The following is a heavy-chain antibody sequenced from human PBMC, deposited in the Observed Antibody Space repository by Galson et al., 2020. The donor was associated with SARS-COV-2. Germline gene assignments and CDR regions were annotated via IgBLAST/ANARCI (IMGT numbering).Heavy chain of an antibody. CDR2: ITNSGDRI. CDR3: AKSHFYAFDY. CDR1: GFSFSSYS. J-gene: IGHJ4*02. V-gene: IGHV3-48*01. D-gene: IGHD3-16*01. Sequence: GGSLRLSCAASGFSFSSYSMDWVRQAPGKGLEWVSYITNSGDRIYYADSVKGRFTISRDNAKNSLYLQMNSLRAEDTAVYYCAKSHFYAFDYWGLGTLVTVSS.